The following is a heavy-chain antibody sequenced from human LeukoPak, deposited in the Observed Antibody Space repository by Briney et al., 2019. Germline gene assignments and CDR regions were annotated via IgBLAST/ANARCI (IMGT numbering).Heavy chain of an antibody. D-gene: IGHD3-10*01. Sequence: GGSLRLSCAASGFTFSQYAMSWVRQAPGKGLEWVSAISGSGASTYYAGSVKGRFTISRDNSKNTLYLQMNSLRAEDTAVYYCARVFGGSGSYFHYYYYMDVWGKGTTVTISS. CDR2: ISGSGAST. CDR3: ARVFGGSGSYFHYYYYMDV. CDR1: GFTFSQYA. V-gene: IGHV3-23*01. J-gene: IGHJ6*03.